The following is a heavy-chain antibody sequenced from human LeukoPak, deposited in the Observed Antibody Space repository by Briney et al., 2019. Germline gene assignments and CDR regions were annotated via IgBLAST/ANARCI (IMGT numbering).Heavy chain of an antibody. CDR2: INWNGGST. J-gene: IGHJ3*02. Sequence: GGSLRLSCAASGFTFDDYGMSWVRQAPGKGLEWVSGINWNGGSTGYADSVKGRFAISRDNAKNSLYLQMNSLRAEDTALYHCARALYYDFWSGSPDDAFDIWGQGTMVTVSS. CDR1: GFTFDDYG. V-gene: IGHV3-20*01. CDR3: ARALYYDFWSGSPDDAFDI. D-gene: IGHD3-3*01.